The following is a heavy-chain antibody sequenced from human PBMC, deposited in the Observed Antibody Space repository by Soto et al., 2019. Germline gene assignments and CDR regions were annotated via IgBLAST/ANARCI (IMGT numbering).Heavy chain of an antibody. Sequence: GSLRLPCEGSGFTFTDYSMLWVRQAPGKGLEWVSYISSTSNIAFYVDSVEGRFTTSRDNAKNSLYLQMNSLRDEDTAVYYCASCYGDYEFPCEYWGQGTLVTVSS. CDR1: GFTFTDYS. J-gene: IGHJ4*02. CDR2: ISSTSNIA. V-gene: IGHV3-21*05. CDR3: ASCYGDYEFPCEY. D-gene: IGHD4-17*01.